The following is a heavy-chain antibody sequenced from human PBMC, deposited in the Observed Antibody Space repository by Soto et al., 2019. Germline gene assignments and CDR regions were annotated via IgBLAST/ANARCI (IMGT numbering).Heavy chain of an antibody. D-gene: IGHD1-1*01. Sequence: SETLSLACTVSGGSISSGGYYWSWIRQHPGKGLEWIGYIYYSGSTYYNPSLKSRVTISVDTSKNQFSLKLSSVTAADTAVYYCARAGGKEFDYWGQGTLVTVPQ. CDR3: ARAGGKEFDY. CDR2: IYYSGST. CDR1: GGSISSGGYY. V-gene: IGHV4-31*03. J-gene: IGHJ4*02.